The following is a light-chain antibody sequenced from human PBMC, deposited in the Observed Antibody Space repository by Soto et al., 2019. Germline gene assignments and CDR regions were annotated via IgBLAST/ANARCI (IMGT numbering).Light chain of an antibody. J-gene: IGKJ5*01. CDR3: QQCGSSST. V-gene: IGKV3-20*01. Sequence: EIVLTQSPATLSSFPGDRVTLSCRASQTFSNSFLSWFQQIPGQAPRLLIHGASMRATGIPDRFSGSGSGTDFTLTISRLEPEDFAVYYCQQCGSSSTFGQGTRLEIK. CDR2: GAS. CDR1: QTFSNSF.